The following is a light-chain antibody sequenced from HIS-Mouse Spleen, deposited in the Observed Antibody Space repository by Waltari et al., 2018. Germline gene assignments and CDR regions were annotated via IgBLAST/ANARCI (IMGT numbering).Light chain of an antibody. V-gene: IGKV3-20*01. J-gene: IGKJ5*01. Sequence: EIVLTQSPGTLSLSPGERATLSCRASQSVSSSYLAWYQQTPGKAPRLLIYGSSSRATGIPDRFSGSGSGTDFTLTISRLEPEDFAVYYCQQYGSSPPITFGQGTRLEIK. CDR2: GSS. CDR1: QSVSSSY. CDR3: QQYGSSPPIT.